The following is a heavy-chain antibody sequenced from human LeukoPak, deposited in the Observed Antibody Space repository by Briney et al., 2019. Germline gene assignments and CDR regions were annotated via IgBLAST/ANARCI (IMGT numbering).Heavy chain of an antibody. Sequence: GASVKVSCKASGYTFTGYYMHWVRQAPGQGLEWMGWISAYNGNTNYAQKLQGRVTMTTDTSTSTAYMELRSLRSDDTAVYYCARLWADSYYDSSGDSYYYYYMDVWGKGTTVTVSS. V-gene: IGHV1-18*04. D-gene: IGHD3-22*01. CDR2: ISAYNGNT. CDR3: ARLWADSYYDSSGDSYYYYYMDV. J-gene: IGHJ6*03. CDR1: GYTFTGYY.